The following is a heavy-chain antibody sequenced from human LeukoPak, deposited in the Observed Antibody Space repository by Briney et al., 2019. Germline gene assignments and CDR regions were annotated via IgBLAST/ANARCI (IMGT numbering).Heavy chain of an antibody. Sequence: GGSLRLSCAASGFTFSSYSMNWVRQAPGKGLEWVSSISSSSSYIYYADSVKGRFTISRDNAKNSLYLQMNSLRAEDTAVYYCARVRGIAAAAPSDYWGQGTLVTVSS. CDR1: GFTFSSYS. J-gene: IGHJ4*02. CDR2: ISSSSSYI. V-gene: IGHV3-21*01. D-gene: IGHD6-13*01. CDR3: ARVRGIAAAAPSDY.